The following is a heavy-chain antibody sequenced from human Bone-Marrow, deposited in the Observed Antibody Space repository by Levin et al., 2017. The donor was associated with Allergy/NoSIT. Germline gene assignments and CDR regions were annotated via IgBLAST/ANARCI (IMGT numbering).Heavy chain of an antibody. D-gene: IGHD4-17*01. CDR1: GFIFSSYS. CDR2: ISYAESNK. CDR3: ARARAYGDNIFDY. Sequence: GESLKISCAASGFIFSSYSMHWVRQAPGKGLEWVAVISYAESNKYYGDSVKGRFTIARDNSENTLYLQLSSLRVEDTAVYYCARARAYGDNIFDYWGQGTLVTVSS. J-gene: IGHJ4*02. V-gene: IGHV3-30-3*01.